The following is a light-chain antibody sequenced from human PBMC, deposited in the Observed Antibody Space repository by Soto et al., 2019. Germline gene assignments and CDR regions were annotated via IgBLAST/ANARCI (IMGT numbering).Light chain of an antibody. CDR2: EVT. CDR1: SNDIGQYNY. Sequence: QSALTQPASVSGSPGQSITISCTGTSNDIGQYNYVSWYQQHPGKAPKLIIYEVTNRPSGVSYRFSGSKSGNTASLTISGLQAEDEADYFCDSYTTNSTVVFGGGTKLTVL. CDR3: DSYTTNSTVV. J-gene: IGLJ2*01. V-gene: IGLV2-14*01.